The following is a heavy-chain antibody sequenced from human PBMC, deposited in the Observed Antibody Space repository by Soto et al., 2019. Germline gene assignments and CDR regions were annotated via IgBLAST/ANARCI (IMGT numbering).Heavy chain of an antibody. J-gene: IGHJ3*01. D-gene: IGHD3-3*02. CDR1: GFTFSNYA. V-gene: IGHV3-23*01. CDR3: AKDSISYNGIYDPFDV. Sequence: VQLLESGGGLVQPGGSLRLSCEASGFTFSNYAMAWVRQTPGEGPEWVSTIGGGDDIFYAESVKGRFIISRDYSRSTMYMQTDNLRVEDTAIYFCAKDSISYNGIYDPFDVWGQGTVVTVSS. CDR2: IGGGDDI.